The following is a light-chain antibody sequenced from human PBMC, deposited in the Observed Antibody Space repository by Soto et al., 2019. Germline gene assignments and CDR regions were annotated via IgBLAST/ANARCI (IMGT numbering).Light chain of an antibody. CDR2: WAS. CDR1: QSVFYSSNNKNY. Sequence: DIVMTQSPDSLAVSLGERAAINCKSSQSVFYSSNNKNYLAWYQQKPGQPPKLLLYWASTRESGVPDRFSGSGSGTDFTLTISSLQAEDVAIYYCQQFSSPPFFPFGQGTKVEIK. CDR3: QQFSSPPFFP. V-gene: IGKV4-1*01. J-gene: IGKJ2*01.